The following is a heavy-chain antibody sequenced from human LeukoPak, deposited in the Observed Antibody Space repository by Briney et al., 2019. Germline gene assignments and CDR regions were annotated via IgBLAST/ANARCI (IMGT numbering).Heavy chain of an antibody. D-gene: IGHD6-19*01. J-gene: IGHJ3*01. CDR1: GFTFSSYW. CDR3: VRFSSSWYSSFDL. Sequence: GGSLRLSSAASGFTFSSYWMHWVRQAPGKGLVWVSRINSDGSSTIHADSVKGRFTISRDNAKNTLYLQMNSLRAEDTAVYYCVRFSSSWYSSFDLWGQGTMVTVSS. CDR2: INSDGSST. V-gene: IGHV3-74*01.